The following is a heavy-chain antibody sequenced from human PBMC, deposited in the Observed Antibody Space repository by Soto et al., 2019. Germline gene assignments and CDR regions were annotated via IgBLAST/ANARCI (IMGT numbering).Heavy chain of an antibody. CDR2: INGGNGYT. J-gene: IGHJ5*02. V-gene: IGHV1-3*01. Sequence: GASVKVSCKASGYTFTNYAMHWVRQAPGQRLEWMGWINGGNGYTKYSKKFQGRVTITRDTSASTAYMELSSLRSEDTAVYYCARTYYYGLEEFDPWGQGTLVTVSS. D-gene: IGHD3-10*01. CDR3: ARTYYYGLEEFDP. CDR1: GYTFTNYA.